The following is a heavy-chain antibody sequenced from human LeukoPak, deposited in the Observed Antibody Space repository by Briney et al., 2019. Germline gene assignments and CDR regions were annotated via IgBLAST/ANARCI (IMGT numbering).Heavy chain of an antibody. CDR3: ARRAGDYSHPYDY. D-gene: IGHD3-22*01. Sequence: GGSLRLSCTVSGFTVSSNSMSWVRQAPGKGLEWVSFIYSGGSTHNSDSVKGRFTISRDNSKSTLYLQMNSLRAEDTAVYYCARRAGDYSHPYDYWGQGTLVTVSS. CDR1: GFTVSSNS. V-gene: IGHV3-53*01. J-gene: IGHJ4*02. CDR2: IYSGGST.